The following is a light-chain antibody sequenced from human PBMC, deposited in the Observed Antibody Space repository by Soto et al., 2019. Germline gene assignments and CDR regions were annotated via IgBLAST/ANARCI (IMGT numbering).Light chain of an antibody. J-gene: IGLJ3*02. V-gene: IGLV2-8*01. CDR2: EVS. CDR1: SSDVGSYDY. Sequence: QSALTQPPSASGSPGQSVTISCTGTSSDVGSYDYVSWYQQHPGKAPKLMIYEVSKRPSGVPDRFSGSKSGNTASLAVSGLQAEDEADYYCSSSAGSNSWGVFGGGTKLTVL. CDR3: SSSAGSNSWGV.